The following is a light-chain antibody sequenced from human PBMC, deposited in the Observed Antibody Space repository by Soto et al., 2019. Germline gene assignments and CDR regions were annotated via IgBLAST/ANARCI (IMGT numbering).Light chain of an antibody. V-gene: IGLV2-11*01. CDR1: SSDVNNNY. CDR3: CSYAGSYTWV. CDR2: DVS. Sequence: QSVLTQPRSVSGSPGQSVTISCTGTSSDVNNNYVSWYQQHPGKAPKLMIYDVSKRPSGVPDRFSGSKSGNTASLTISGLQAEDEADYYCCSYAGSYTWVFGGGTKLTVL. J-gene: IGLJ3*02.